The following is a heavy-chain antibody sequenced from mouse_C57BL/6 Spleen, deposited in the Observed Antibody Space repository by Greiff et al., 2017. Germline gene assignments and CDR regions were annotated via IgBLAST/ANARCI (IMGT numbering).Heavy chain of an antibody. CDR2: ISYDGSN. CDR1: GYSITSGYY. D-gene: IGHD3-1*01. CDR3: ARDRATPYYFDY. V-gene: IGHV3-6*01. J-gene: IGHJ2*01. Sequence: VQLQQSGPGLVKPSQSLSLTCSVTGYSITSGYYWNWIRQFPGNKLEWMGYISYDGSNNYNPSLKNRISITRDTSKNQFFLKLNSVTTEDTATYYCARDRATPYYFDYWGQGTTLTVSS.